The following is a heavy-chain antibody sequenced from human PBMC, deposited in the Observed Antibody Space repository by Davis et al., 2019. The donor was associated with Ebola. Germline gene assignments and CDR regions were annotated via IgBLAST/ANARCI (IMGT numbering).Heavy chain of an antibody. CDR3: ARLRGCSSTSCYSRGADY. J-gene: IGHJ4*02. CDR1: GYSFTSYW. D-gene: IGHD2-2*01. V-gene: IGHV5-51*01. Sequence: KVSCKGSGYSFTSYWIGWVRQMPGKSLEWMGIIYPGDSDTRYSPSFQGQVTISADKSISTAYLQWSSLKASDTAMYYCARLRGCSSTSCYSRGADYWGQGTLVTVSS. CDR2: IYPGDSDT.